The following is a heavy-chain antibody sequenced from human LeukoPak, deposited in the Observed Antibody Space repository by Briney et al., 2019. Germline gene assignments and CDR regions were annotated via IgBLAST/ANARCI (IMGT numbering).Heavy chain of an antibody. CDR3: ARDRIAVAGMNYFDY. CDR1: GASINSHY. V-gene: IGHV4-4*07. Sequence: SETLSLTCTVSGASINSHYWSWIRQPAGKGLEWIGRIYISGSTNYNSSLQSRVTMSVDTSKNQFSLKLSSVTAADTAVYYCARDRIAVAGMNYFDYWGQGTLVTVSS. J-gene: IGHJ4*02. D-gene: IGHD6-19*01. CDR2: IYISGST.